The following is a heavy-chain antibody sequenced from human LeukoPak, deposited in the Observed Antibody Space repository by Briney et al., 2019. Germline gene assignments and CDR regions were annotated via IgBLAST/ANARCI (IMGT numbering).Heavy chain of an antibody. Sequence: GGSLKLSCAASGFAFSSYSMNWVRQAPGKGLEWVSSISSSSSYKYYADSVKGRFTISRDNAKNSLYLQMNSLRAEDTAVYYCARGNSSGYSLNWFDPWGQGTLVTVSS. CDR3: ARGNSSGYSLNWFDP. D-gene: IGHD3-22*01. CDR1: GFAFSSYS. CDR2: ISSSSSYK. V-gene: IGHV3-21*01. J-gene: IGHJ5*02.